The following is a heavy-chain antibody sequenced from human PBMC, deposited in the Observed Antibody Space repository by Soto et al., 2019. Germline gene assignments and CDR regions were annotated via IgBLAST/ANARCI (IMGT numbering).Heavy chain of an antibody. Sequence: SETLSLTCTVSGGSISNYYWSWIRRPPGKGLEWIGYVYYSGSTNYNPSLKSRVTISVDTSKNQFSLKLSSVTAADTAVYYCARVGYYDILTGYYYYYYGMDVWGQGTTVTVSS. CDR3: ARVGYYDILTGYYYYYYGMDV. D-gene: IGHD3-9*01. CDR2: VYYSGST. V-gene: IGHV4-59*12. J-gene: IGHJ6*02. CDR1: GGSISNYY.